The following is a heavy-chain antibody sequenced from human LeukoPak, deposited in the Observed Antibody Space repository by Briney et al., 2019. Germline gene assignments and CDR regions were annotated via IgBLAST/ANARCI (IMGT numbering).Heavy chain of an antibody. CDR1: GFTFSNYG. J-gene: IGHJ4*02. Sequence: PGGSLRLSCAASGFTFSNYGMHWVRQAPGKGLEWVAFIRYDGSYKYYADSVKGRFTISRDSSNNTLYLQMNSLRVEDTAVYYCAKDGPRYSGTYCDYWGQGTLVTVSS. D-gene: IGHD1-26*01. CDR3: AKDGPRYSGTYCDY. V-gene: IGHV3-30*02. CDR2: IRYDGSYK.